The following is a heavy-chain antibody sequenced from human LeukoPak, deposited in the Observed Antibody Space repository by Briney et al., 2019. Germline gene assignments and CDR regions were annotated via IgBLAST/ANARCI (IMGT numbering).Heavy chain of an antibody. V-gene: IGHV4-34*01. CDR3: ATRIAVAGNRLRYYYGMDV. J-gene: IGHJ6*04. CDR1: GGSFSGYY. CDR2: INHSGGT. Sequence: SETLSLTCAVYGGSFSGYYWSWIRQPPGKGLEWIGEINHSGGTNYNPSLKSRVTISVDTSKNQFSLKLSSLTAADTAVYYCATRIAVAGNRLRYYYGMDVWGKGTTITVSS. D-gene: IGHD6-19*01.